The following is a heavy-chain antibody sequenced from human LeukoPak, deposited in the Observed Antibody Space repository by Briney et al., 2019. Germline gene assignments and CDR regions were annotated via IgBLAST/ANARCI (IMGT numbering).Heavy chain of an antibody. CDR3: AREYSKSSTMIRSFDI. Sequence: GGSQRLSCAASGFTFSNYAMHWVRQAPGKGMEWVAVISYDGSKKYSADSVKGRFTISRDNSKNTLSLQMDSLRAEDTAVYYCAREYSKSSTMIRSFDIWGRGTTVTVSS. V-gene: IGHV3-30-3*01. D-gene: IGHD3-10*01. J-gene: IGHJ3*02. CDR1: GFTFSNYA. CDR2: ISYDGSKK.